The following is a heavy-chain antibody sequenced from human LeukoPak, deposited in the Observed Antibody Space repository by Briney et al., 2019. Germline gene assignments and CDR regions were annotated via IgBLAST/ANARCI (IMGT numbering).Heavy chain of an antibody. J-gene: IGHJ3*02. CDR3: ARLHSWELPDAFDI. D-gene: IGHD1-26*01. CDR1: GGSISSYY. V-gene: IGHV4-39*07. Sequence: SETLSLTCTVSGGSISSYYWSWIRQPPGKGLEWIGSIYYSGSTYYNPSLKSRVTISVDTSKNQFSLKLSSVTAADTAVYYCARLHSWELPDAFDIWGQGTMVTVSS. CDR2: IYYSGST.